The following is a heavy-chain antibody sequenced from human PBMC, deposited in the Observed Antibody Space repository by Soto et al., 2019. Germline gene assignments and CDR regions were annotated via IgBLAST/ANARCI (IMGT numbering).Heavy chain of an antibody. D-gene: IGHD3-10*01. CDR1: EFIFSTYK. CDR3: ARDDFDGYGSL. J-gene: IGHJ4*02. CDR2: INTDSESI. Sequence: EVLLVESGGGLVQPGGSLRLSCAASEFIFSTYKMNWVRQAPGKGLEWLSYINTDSESIYYANSVKGRFTVTRDNAKRLLYLQMNSLRDEDSAVYYCARDDFDGYGSLWGQGTLVTVTS. V-gene: IGHV3-48*02.